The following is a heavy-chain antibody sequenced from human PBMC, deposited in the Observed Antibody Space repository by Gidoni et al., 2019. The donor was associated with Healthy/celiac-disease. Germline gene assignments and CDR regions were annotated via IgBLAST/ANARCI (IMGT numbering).Heavy chain of an antibody. CDR3: ARYQITMVRGVIIPSYGMDV. J-gene: IGHJ6*02. CDR2: IIPIFGTA. Sequence: QVQLVQSGAEVKQPGSSVKVSCKASGGTFSSYALSWVRQAPGQGLEWMGGIIPIFGTANYAQKFQGRVTITADESTSTAYMELSSLRSEDTAVYYCARYQITMVRGVIIPSYGMDVWGQGTTVTVSS. CDR1: GGTFSSYA. V-gene: IGHV1-69*01. D-gene: IGHD3-10*01.